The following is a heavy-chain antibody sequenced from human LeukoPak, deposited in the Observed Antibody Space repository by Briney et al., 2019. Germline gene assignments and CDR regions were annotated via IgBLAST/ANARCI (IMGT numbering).Heavy chain of an antibody. Sequence: PGGSLTLSCAASGYTVSSNYMSWVRQAPGKGLEWVSVIYSGGSTYYADSVKGRFTISRDNSKNTLYLQMNSLRAEDTAVYYCATDPNYSKGEPDYWGQGTLVTVSS. CDR1: GYTVSSNY. D-gene: IGHD4-11*01. CDR3: ATDPNYSKGEPDY. J-gene: IGHJ4*02. CDR2: IYSGGST. V-gene: IGHV3-66*01.